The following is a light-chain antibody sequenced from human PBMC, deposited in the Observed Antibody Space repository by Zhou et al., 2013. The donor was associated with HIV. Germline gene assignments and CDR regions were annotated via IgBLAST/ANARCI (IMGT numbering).Light chain of an antibody. J-gene: IGKJ2*01. CDR2: GAS. Sequence: EIVLTQSPGTLSLSPGERATLSCRASHTISANYLAWYQQKPGQAPRLLIYGASNRATGVPDRISGSGSGRDFTLTISRLEPEDSAVYYCQRYGGSYTFGQGTKLGIK. V-gene: IGKV3-20*01. CDR1: HTISANY. CDR3: QRYGGSYT.